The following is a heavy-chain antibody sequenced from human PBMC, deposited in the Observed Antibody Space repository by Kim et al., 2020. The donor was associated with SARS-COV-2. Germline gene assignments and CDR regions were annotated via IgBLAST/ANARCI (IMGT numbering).Heavy chain of an antibody. Sequence: GGSLRLSCAASGFTFDDYGMSWVRQAPGKWLEWVSGINWNGGSTGYADSVKGRFTISRDNAKNSLYLQMNSLRAEDTALYHCARDLGYSGSINNWFDPWGQGTLVTVSS. CDR2: INWNGGST. D-gene: IGHD5-12*01. J-gene: IGHJ5*02. V-gene: IGHV3-20*01. CDR3: ARDLGYSGSINNWFDP. CDR1: GFTFDDYG.